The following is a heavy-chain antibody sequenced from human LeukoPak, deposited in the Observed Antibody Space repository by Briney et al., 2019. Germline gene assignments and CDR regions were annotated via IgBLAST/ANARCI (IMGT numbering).Heavy chain of an antibody. CDR1: GYSISSGYY. CDR2: IYHSGST. Sequence: SETLSLTCTVSGYSISSGYYWGWIRQPPGKGLEWIGSIYHSGSTYYNPSLKSRVTISVDTSKNQFSLKLSSVTAADTAVYYCARARTTTPNYYYYYYMDVWGKGTTITVSS. V-gene: IGHV4-38-2*02. J-gene: IGHJ6*03. CDR3: ARARTTTPNYYYYYYMDV. D-gene: IGHD4-11*01.